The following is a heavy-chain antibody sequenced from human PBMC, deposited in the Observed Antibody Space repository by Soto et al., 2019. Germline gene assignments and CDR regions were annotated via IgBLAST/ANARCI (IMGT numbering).Heavy chain of an antibody. CDR3: TRGPRADSSGTGAH. CDR1: GFTFSSYS. Sequence: GGSLRLSCAASGFTFSSYSMNWVRQAPGKGLEWVSSISSSSSYIYYADSVKGRFTVSRDNAKNSLYLQMNSLRADDTAIYYCTRGPRADSSGTGAHWGQGTPVTVSS. D-gene: IGHD1-26*01. J-gene: IGHJ4*02. CDR2: ISSSSSYI. V-gene: IGHV3-21*03.